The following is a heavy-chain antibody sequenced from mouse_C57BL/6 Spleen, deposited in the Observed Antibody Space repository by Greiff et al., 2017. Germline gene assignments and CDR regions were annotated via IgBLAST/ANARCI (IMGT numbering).Heavy chain of an antibody. CDR2: IDPSDSYT. CDR1: GYTFTSYW. V-gene: IGHV1-69*01. CDR3: ARRDYYVSSFDY. J-gene: IGHJ2*01. Sequence: QVQLQQPGAELVMPGASVKLSCKASGYTFTSYWMHWVKQRPGQGLEWIGEIDPSDSYTNYNQKFKGKSTLTVDKSSSTAYMQLSSLTSEGSAVYYCARRDYYVSSFDYWGQGTTLTVSS. D-gene: IGHD1-1*01.